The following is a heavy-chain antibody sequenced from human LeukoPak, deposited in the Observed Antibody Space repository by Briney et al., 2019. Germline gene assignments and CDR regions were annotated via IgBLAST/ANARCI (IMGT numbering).Heavy chain of an antibody. CDR1: GFTFSSYW. V-gene: IGHV3-7*01. CDR3: ARASRADY. J-gene: IGHJ4*02. Sequence: GGSLRLSCAASGFTFSSYWVSWVRQAPGKGLEWVANIKEDGSEKYYVDSVKGRFTISRDNAKNSLYLQMNSLRAEDTAVYYCARASRADYWGQGTLVTVSS. CDR2: IKEDGSEK.